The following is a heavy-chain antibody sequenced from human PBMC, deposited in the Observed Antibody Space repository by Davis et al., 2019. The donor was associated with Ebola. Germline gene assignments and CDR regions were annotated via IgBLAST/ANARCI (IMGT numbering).Heavy chain of an antibody. Sequence: GESLKISCATSGFRFTSFWMYWVRQAPGKGLEWVSYINVDDSRINYADSMKGRVTISRDNAKSTLYLQMNNLRAEDTAVYYCASRYGSGSYFTYWGQGTLVTVSS. J-gene: IGHJ4*02. CDR1: GFRFTSFW. CDR3: ASRYGSGSYFTY. V-gene: IGHV3-74*01. D-gene: IGHD3-10*01. CDR2: INVDDSRI.